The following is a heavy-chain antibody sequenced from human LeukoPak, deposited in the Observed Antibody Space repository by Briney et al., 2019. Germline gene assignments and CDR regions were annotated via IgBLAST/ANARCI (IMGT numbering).Heavy chain of an antibody. Sequence: PSETLSLTCAVYGGSFSGYYWSWIRQPPGKGLEWIGEINHSGSTNYNPSLKSRVTISVDTSKNQFSLKLSSVTAADTAVYYCAREGGVSEYSSGWYGWFDPWGQGTLVTVST. J-gene: IGHJ5*02. CDR3: AREGGVSEYSSGWYGWFDP. D-gene: IGHD6-19*01. CDR2: INHSGST. CDR1: GGSFSGYY. V-gene: IGHV4-34*01.